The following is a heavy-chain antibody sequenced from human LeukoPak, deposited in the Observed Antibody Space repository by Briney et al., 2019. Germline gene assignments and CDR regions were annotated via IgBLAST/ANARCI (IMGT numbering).Heavy chain of an antibody. J-gene: IGHJ4*02. CDR2: ISGSGGST. CDR3: AKDQVWIVVGSFDY. CDR1: GFTFGDYV. Sequence: GESLKISCTISGFTFGDYVMSWVRQAPGKGLEWVSGISGSGGSTYYADSVKGRFTISRDNSKNTLYLQMTSLRAEDTAVYYCAKDQVWIVVGSFDYWGQGTLVTVSS. D-gene: IGHD3-22*01. V-gene: IGHV3-23*01.